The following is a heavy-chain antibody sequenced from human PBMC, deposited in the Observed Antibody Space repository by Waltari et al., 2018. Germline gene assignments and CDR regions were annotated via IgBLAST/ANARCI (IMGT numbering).Heavy chain of an antibody. Sequence: QVQLQESGPGLVKPSETLSLTCTVSGGSISSYYWSWIRQPPGKGLGWIGYIYYSGSTNYNPSLKSRVTISVDTSKNQFSLKLSSVTAADTAVYYCARGPYYDFWSGYYTGASAYFDYWGQGTLVTVSS. CDR2: IYYSGST. J-gene: IGHJ4*02. CDR1: GGSISSYY. D-gene: IGHD3-3*01. V-gene: IGHV4-59*01. CDR3: ARGPYYDFWSGYYTGASAYFDY.